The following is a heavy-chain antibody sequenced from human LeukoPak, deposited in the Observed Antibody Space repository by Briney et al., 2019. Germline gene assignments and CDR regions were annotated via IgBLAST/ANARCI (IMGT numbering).Heavy chain of an antibody. J-gene: IGHJ5*02. D-gene: IGHD3-10*01. CDR2: IYSGGST. V-gene: IGHV3-53*01. Sequence: GGSLRLSCAASGFTVSSNYMSWVRQAPGKGLEWVSVIYSGGSTYYADSVKGRFTISRDNSKNTLYLQMNSLRAEDTAVYYCAGLITMVRGSWFDPWGQGTLVTVSS. CDR1: GFTVSSNY. CDR3: AGLITMVRGSWFDP.